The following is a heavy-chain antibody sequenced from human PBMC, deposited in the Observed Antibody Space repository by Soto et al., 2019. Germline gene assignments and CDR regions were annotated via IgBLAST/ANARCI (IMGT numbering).Heavy chain of an antibody. J-gene: IGHJ4*02. D-gene: IGHD3-10*01. CDR1: GLTIGSRA. CDR2: INDNGGDA. Sequence: GSLRLSGVASGLTIGSRAMSCVRQAPGEGLQWVATINDNGGDAKYADSVRGRFVISRDNSKKTLYLQMTSLTAEDSAMYFCARGSTESYPGSRIFDFWGRGTLGTVSS. V-gene: IGHV3-23*01. CDR3: ARGSTESYPGSRIFDF.